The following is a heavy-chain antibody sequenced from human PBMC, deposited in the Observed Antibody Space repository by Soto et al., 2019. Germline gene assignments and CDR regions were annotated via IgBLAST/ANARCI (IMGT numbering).Heavy chain of an antibody. D-gene: IGHD3-9*01. Sequence: ASVKFACKASGYMFTGYYIHWVRLAPGQGLEWMGCITPYSGGTNYQQKFPGRVTMTRDTSKNQFSLKLISVTSADTAVYYCAREIYDISIGYFGIFDYWGQESLVTVT. CDR1: GYMFTGYY. J-gene: IGHJ4*02. CDR2: ITPYSGGT. CDR3: AREIYDISIGYFGIFDY. V-gene: IGHV1-2*02.